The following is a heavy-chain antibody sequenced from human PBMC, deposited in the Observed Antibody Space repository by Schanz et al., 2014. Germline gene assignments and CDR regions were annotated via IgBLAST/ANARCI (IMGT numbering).Heavy chain of an antibody. D-gene: IGHD2-2*03. Sequence: EVQLLESGGGLVQPGGSLRLSCSASTFTFDHYAMTWVRQAPGKGLEWVAAVSSRSDEIKYADSVRGRFTISRDSAENSLYLQMNSLRAEDTAVYYCARAGYCTSVSCSLFVSDYWGQGTLVTVSS. J-gene: IGHJ4*02. V-gene: IGHV3-23*05. CDR1: TFTFDHYA. CDR3: ARAGYCTSVSCSLFVSDY. CDR2: VSSRSDEI.